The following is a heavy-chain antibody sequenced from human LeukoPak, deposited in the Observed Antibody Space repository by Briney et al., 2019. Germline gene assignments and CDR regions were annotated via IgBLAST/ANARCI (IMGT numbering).Heavy chain of an antibody. Sequence: GTSLRLSCKASGFIFNDYAMHWVRQAPGKGPEWVAVISYDGSNKYYADSVKGRFIISRDNSKNTLSLQMNSLRVGDTAVYYCAKQNARGGTYEPVTVWGQAALVTVSS. D-gene: IGHD3-16*01. V-gene: IGHV3-30-3*02. CDR3: AKQNARGGTYEPVTV. CDR1: GFIFNDYA. J-gene: IGHJ4*02. CDR2: ISYDGSNK.